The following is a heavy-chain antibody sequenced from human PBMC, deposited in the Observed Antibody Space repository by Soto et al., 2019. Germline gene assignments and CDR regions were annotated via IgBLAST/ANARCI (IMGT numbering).Heavy chain of an antibody. D-gene: IGHD5-12*01. V-gene: IGHV3-33*01. Sequence: QVQLVESGGGVVQPGKSLRLSCAASGFTFSSYGMHWVRQAPGKGLEWVAVIWYDGSNKNYADSVKGRFIISRDNSKNXXYRQMDSLKAEDTAVDSWARGAGGGYDLYYYGMDVWGQGTTVTVSS. CDR1: GFTFSSYG. J-gene: IGHJ6*02. CDR3: ARGAGGGYDLYYYGMDV. CDR2: IWYDGSNK.